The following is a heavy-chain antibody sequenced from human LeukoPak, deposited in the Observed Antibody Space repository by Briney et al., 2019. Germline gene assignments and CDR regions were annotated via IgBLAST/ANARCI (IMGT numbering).Heavy chain of an antibody. V-gene: IGHV4-31*03. CDR1: GGSISSGGYY. Sequence: PSETLSLTCTVSGGSISSGGYYWSWIRQHPGKGLEWIGYIYYSGSTYYNPSLKSRVTISVDTSKNQFSLKLSSVTAADTAVYYCARDYYGSGSLPLFDPWGQGTLVTVSS. D-gene: IGHD3-10*01. J-gene: IGHJ5*02. CDR3: ARDYYGSGSLPLFDP. CDR2: IYYSGST.